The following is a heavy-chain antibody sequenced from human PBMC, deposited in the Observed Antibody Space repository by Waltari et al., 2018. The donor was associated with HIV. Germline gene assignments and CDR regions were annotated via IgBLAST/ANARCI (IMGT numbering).Heavy chain of an antibody. CDR2: INTDGSIT. Sequence: EVQLVESGGGLVQPGGSLRLSCSASGFAFTSSWLHGSSHAPGKGVVWVSRINTDGSITTYADSVKGRFTISRDNAKNTLYLQMNSLSAEDTAVYYCSRERARSGDDSGRFFDYWGQGTLVTVSS. V-gene: IGHV3-74*03. CDR1: GFAFTSSW. CDR3: SRERARSGDDSGRFFDY. D-gene: IGHD1-26*01. J-gene: IGHJ4*02.